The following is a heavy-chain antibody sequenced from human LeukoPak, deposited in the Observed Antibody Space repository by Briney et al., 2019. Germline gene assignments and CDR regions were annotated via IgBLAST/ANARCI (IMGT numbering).Heavy chain of an antibody. D-gene: IGHD5-24*01. CDR3: ARGAARMVEMGTIISFEY. CDR1: VFTFRNYA. J-gene: IGHJ4*02. V-gene: IGHV3-30*04. Sequence: PGGSLRLSCAASVFTFRNYAMHWVRQAPATGLEGVAVISYDGSNKYCADSVKGRFTISRDNSKNTLYLQMNSLRDEDTTVYYCARGAARMVEMGTIISFEYWGQGTLVTVSS. CDR2: ISYDGSNK.